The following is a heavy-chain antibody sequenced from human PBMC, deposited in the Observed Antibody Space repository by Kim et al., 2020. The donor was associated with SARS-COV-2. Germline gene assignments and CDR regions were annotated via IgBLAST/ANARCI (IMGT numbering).Heavy chain of an antibody. D-gene: IGHD1-26*01. CDR1: GFTFRYFW. V-gene: IGHV3-7*05. CDR3: ARVPEWELQYYFDY. J-gene: IGHJ4*02. Sequence: GGSLRLSCAASGFTFRYFWMSWVRQAPGKGLEWVANIKQHGSEKNYVDSVKGRFSISRDNAKNSLYLQMNSLRAEDSAVYYCARVPEWELQYYFDYWGQG. CDR2: IKQHGSEK.